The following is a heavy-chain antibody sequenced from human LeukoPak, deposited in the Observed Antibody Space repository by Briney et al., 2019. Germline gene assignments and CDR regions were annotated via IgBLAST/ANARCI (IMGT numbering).Heavy chain of an antibody. J-gene: IGHJ3*02. Sequence: GGSLRLSCAASGFTFDDYAMLWVRQAPGKGLEWVSGISWNSGSIGYADSVKGRFTISRDNAKNSLYLQMNSLRAEDTALYYCAKDIVDGYGIDAFDIWGQGTMVTVSS. CDR2: ISWNSGSI. D-gene: IGHD5-18*01. V-gene: IGHV3-9*01. CDR3: AKDIVDGYGIDAFDI. CDR1: GFTFDDYA.